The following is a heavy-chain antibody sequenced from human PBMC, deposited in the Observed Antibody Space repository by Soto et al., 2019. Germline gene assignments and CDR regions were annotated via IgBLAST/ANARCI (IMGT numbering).Heavy chain of an antibody. Sequence: VQLVESGGGVVQPGRSLRLSCAASGFTFSSYGMHWVRQAPGKGLEWVAVISYDGSNKYYADSVKGRFTISRDNSKNTLYLQMNSLRAEDTAVYYCAKDLLGPGRAYGMDVW. CDR2: ISYDGSNK. J-gene: IGHJ6*01. D-gene: IGHD7-27*01. V-gene: IGHV3-30*18. CDR3: AKDLLGPGRAYGMDV. CDR1: GFTFSSYG.